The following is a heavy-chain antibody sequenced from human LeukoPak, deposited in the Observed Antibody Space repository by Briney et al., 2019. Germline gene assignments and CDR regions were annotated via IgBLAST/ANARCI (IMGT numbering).Heavy chain of an antibody. CDR2: INPNSGGT. Sequence: GASVKVSCKASGYTFTGYYMHWVRQAPGQGLEWMGWINPNSGGTNYAQKFQGRVTMTRDTSISTAYMELSRLRSDDTAVYYCARDQRYYDFWSGWDVWGKGTTVTVSS. D-gene: IGHD3-3*01. V-gene: IGHV1-2*02. J-gene: IGHJ6*04. CDR1: GYTFTGYY. CDR3: ARDQRYYDFWSGWDV.